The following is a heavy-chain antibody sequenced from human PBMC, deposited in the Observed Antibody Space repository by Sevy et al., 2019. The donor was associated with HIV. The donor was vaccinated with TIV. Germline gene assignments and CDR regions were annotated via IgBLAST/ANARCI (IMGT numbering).Heavy chain of an antibody. CDR1: GGSISNYY. V-gene: IGHV4-59*01. J-gene: IGHJ5*02. Sequence: SETLSLTCTVSGGSISNYYWSWIRQPPGKGLEGIGYIYYSGSTNSNSSLKSRVTISVDTSKNQFSLKLTSVTAADTAVYYCARVAVAGNWFDPWGQGTLVTVSS. CDR3: ARVAVAGNWFDP. D-gene: IGHD6-13*01. CDR2: IYYSGST.